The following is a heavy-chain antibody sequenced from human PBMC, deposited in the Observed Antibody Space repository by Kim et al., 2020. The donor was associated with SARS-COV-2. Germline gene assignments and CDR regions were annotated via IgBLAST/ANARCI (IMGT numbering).Heavy chain of an antibody. CDR3: AREGYILDY. CDR2: INHSGST. CDR1: GGSFSGYY. V-gene: IGHV4-34*01. D-gene: IGHD3-9*01. J-gene: IGHJ4*02. Sequence: SETLSLTCAVYGGSFSGYYWSWIRQPPGKGLEWIGEINHSGSTNYNPSLKSRVTISVDTSKNQFSLKLSSVTAADTAVYYCAREGYILDYWGQGTLVTVSS.